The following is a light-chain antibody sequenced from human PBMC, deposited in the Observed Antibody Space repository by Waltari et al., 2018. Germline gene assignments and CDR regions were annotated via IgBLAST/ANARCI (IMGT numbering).Light chain of an antibody. CDR1: GSNIRASSD. V-gene: IGLV1-40*01. J-gene: IGLJ3*02. CDR2: GST. CDR3: QSYDTSLSVV. Sequence: QSVLTQPPSVSGAPGQRVHIPCTGSGSNIRASSDVHWYQRLPRAAPNLLLYGSTSRPLGVPARFFGSTSGTSASLAITGLQAEDEADYYCQSYDTSLSVVFGGGTKLTVL.